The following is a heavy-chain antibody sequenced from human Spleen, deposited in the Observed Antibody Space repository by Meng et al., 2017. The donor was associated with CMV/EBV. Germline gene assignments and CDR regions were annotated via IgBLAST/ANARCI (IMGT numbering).Heavy chain of an antibody. V-gene: IGHV3-33*01. CDR3: ASEYSTSSLDY. J-gene: IGHJ4*02. CDR1: GFTFSSYG. D-gene: IGHD6-6*01. CDR2: IWYDGSNK. Sequence: GGSLRLSCAASGFTFSSYGMHWVRQAPGKGLEWVAVIWYDGSNKYYADSVKGRFTISRDNAKNTLYVQMNSLRAEDTAVYYCASEYSTSSLDYWGQGTLVTVS.